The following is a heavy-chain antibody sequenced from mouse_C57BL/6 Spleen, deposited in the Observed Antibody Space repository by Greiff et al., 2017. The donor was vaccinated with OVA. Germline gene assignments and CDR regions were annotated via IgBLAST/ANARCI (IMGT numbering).Heavy chain of an antibody. V-gene: IGHV1-26*01. J-gene: IGHJ1*03. CDR2: INPNNGGT. Sequence: EVQLQQSGPELVKPGASVKISCKASGYTFTDYYMNWVKQSHGKSLEWIGDINPNNGGTSYNQKFKGKATLTVDKSSSTAYMELRSLTSEDSAVYYCASFYPWYFDVSGTGTTVTVSS. CDR1: GYTFTDYY. CDR3: ASFYPWYFDV.